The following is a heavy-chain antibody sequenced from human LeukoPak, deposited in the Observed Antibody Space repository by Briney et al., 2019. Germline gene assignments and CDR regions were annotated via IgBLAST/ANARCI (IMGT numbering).Heavy chain of an antibody. D-gene: IGHD4-17*01. Sequence: PSESLSLTCAVYGGSFSGYYWSWIRQPPGKGLEWIGEINHSGSTNYNPSLKSRVTISVDTSKNQFSLKLSSVIAADTAVYYCARVSLVTTADYWGQGTLVTVSS. CDR1: GGSFSGYY. J-gene: IGHJ4*02. V-gene: IGHV4-34*01. CDR2: INHSGST. CDR3: ARVSLVTTADY.